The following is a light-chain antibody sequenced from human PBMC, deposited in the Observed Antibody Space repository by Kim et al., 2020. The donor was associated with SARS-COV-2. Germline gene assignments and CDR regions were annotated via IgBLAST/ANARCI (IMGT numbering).Light chain of an antibody. Sequence: SVSPGERATLSCRAINSVSSDFAWYHQKPGQAPRLLIYGASTRATGIPARFSGSGSGTEFTLTISSLQCEDIAVYYCQQYNNWPRTFGQGTKLE. J-gene: IGKJ2*01. V-gene: IGKV3-15*01. CDR2: GAS. CDR1: NSVSSD. CDR3: QQYNNWPRT.